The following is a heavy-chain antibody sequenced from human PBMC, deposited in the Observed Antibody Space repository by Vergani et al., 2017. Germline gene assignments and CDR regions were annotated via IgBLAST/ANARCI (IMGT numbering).Heavy chain of an antibody. CDR2: INAGNGNT. D-gene: IGHD3-10*01. Sequence: QVQLVQSGAEVKKPGASVKVSCKASGYTFTSYAMHWVRQAPGQRLEWMGWINAGNGNTKYSQKFQGRVTITRDTSASTAYMELSSLRSEDTAVYYCARGRGLLWFGELSDEYWGQGTLVTVSS. V-gene: IGHV1-3*01. CDR3: ARGRGLLWFGELSDEY. CDR1: GYTFTSYA. J-gene: IGHJ4*02.